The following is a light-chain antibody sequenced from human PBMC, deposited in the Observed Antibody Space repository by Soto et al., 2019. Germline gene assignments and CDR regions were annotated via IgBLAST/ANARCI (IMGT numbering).Light chain of an antibody. J-gene: IGKJ1*01. Sequence: DILVTQSPSRRSESTGERGTLSCMSSPSLSSKFAFDQQKSGQAPTLLIYDAPTRATWIPARFSGSGSGTEFTPTLSILQSDDFAAYYCQQYFGHSEALGQGTKVDI. CDR2: DAP. CDR1: PSLSSK. V-gene: IGKV3-15*01. CDR3: QQYFGHSEA.